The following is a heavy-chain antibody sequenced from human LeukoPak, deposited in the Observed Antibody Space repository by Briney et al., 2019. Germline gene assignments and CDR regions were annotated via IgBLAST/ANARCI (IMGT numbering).Heavy chain of an antibody. CDR3: ARHGIAAAMGEFDP. J-gene: IGHJ5*02. V-gene: IGHV4-39*01. CDR2: IYYSGST. D-gene: IGHD6-13*01. CDR1: GGSISSSSYY. Sequence: SETLSLTCTVSGGSISSSSYYRGWICQPPGKGLEWIGSIYYSGSTYYNPSLKSRVTISVDTSKNQFSLKLSSVTAADTAVYYCARHGIAAAMGEFDPWGQGTLVTVSS.